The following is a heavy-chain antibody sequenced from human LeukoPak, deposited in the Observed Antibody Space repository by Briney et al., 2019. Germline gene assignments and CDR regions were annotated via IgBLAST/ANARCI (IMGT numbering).Heavy chain of an antibody. Sequence: SVKVSCKASGYTFTSYYMHWVRQAPGQGLEWMGGIIPIFGTANYAQKFQGRVTITADKSTSTAYMELSSLRSEDTAVYYCANSSGGRYCSGGSCYYYYYYKDVWGKGTTVTVSS. V-gene: IGHV1-69*06. CDR3: ANSSGGRYCSGGSCYYYYYYKDV. D-gene: IGHD2-15*01. CDR1: GYTFTSYY. J-gene: IGHJ6*03. CDR2: IIPIFGTA.